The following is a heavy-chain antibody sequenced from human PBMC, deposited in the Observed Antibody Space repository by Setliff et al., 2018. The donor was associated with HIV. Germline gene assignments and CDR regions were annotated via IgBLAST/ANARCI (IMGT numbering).Heavy chain of an antibody. D-gene: IGHD3-3*01. CDR1: GYTFSTYL. Sequence: ASVKVSCKTSGYTFSTYLIHWVRQAPGQGLEWMGTINPSGGHTSYAQKFQGRATMTRDTSTSTVYMELSSLRSEDTAVYYCARDSSFVAAYNYWSGFSYFDFWGQGTLVTVSS. V-gene: IGHV1-46*01. CDR2: INPSGGHT. J-gene: IGHJ4*02. CDR3: ARDSSFVAAYNYWSGFSYFDF.